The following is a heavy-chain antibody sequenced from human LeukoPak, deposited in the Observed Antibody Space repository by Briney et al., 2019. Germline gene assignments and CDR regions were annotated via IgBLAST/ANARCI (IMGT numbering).Heavy chain of an antibody. V-gene: IGHV4-34*01. CDR3: ARQPTYYYYYMDV. Sequence: SETLSLTCAVYGGSFSGYYWSWIRQPPGKGLEWIGEINHSGSTNYNPSLKSRVAISVDTSKNQFSLKLSSVTAADTAVYYCARQPTYYYYYMDVWGKGTTVTISS. J-gene: IGHJ6*03. CDR2: INHSGST. CDR1: GGSFSGYY.